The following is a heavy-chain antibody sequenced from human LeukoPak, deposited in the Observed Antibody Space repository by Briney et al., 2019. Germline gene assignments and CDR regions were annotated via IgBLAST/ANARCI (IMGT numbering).Heavy chain of an antibody. CDR1: GFSFSSFA. CDR2: ISHGGTDK. CDR3: ARGGEHYGDVWYLDL. V-gene: IGHV3-30*04. J-gene: IGHJ2*01. D-gene: IGHD4-17*01. Sequence: PGGSLRLSCVASGFSFSSFAMHWVRQAPGKGLEWMAVISHGGTDKYYADSVKGRFTISRDNSKSTLYLQTNSLRVEDTALYYCARGGEHYGDVWYLDLWGRGTLVTVSS.